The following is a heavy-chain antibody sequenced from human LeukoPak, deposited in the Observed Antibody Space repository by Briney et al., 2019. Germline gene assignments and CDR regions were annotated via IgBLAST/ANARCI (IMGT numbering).Heavy chain of an antibody. CDR2: IYPGDSDT. D-gene: IGHD2-2*02. CDR3: ARHGAYCSSTSCYIDY. CDR1: GYSFTSYW. V-gene: IGHV5-51*01. Sequence: GESLKISCKGSGYSFTSYWIGWVRQMPGKGLEWMGIIYPGDSDTRYSPSFQGQVTISADKSISTAYLQWSSLKASDTAMYYCARHGAYCSSTSCYIDYWGQGTLVTVSS. J-gene: IGHJ4*02.